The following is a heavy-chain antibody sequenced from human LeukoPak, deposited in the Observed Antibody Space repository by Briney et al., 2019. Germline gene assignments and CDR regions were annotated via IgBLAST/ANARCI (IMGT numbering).Heavy chain of an antibody. CDR3: ARVVYDYVWGSYSFDY. CDR2: IYYSGST. D-gene: IGHD3-16*01. V-gene: IGHV4-31*03. Sequence: SQTLSLTCTVSGGSISSGGYYWSWIRQHPGKGLEWIGYIYYSGSTYYNPSLKSRVTISVDTSKNQFSPKLSSVTAADTAVYYCARVVYDYVWGSYSFDYWGQGTLVTVSS. CDR1: GGSISSGGYY. J-gene: IGHJ4*02.